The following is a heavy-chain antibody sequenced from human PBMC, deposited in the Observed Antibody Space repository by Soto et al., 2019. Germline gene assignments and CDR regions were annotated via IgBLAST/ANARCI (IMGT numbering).Heavy chain of an antibody. CDR3: ARARDDYLEWLPIDY. CDR2: IIPIFGTA. J-gene: IGHJ4*02. Sequence: VKVSCKASGGTFSSYAISWVRQAPGQGLEWMGGIIPIFGTANYAQKFQGRVTITADESTSTAYMELSSLRSEDTAVYYCARARDDYLEWLPIDYWGQGTLVTVSS. V-gene: IGHV1-69*01. CDR1: GGTFSSYA. D-gene: IGHD3-3*01.